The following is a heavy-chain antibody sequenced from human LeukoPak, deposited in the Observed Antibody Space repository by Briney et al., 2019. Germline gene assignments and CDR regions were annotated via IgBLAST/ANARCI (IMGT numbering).Heavy chain of an antibody. Sequence: GASVKVSCKASGYTFTSYAMNWVRQAPGQGLEWMGWINTNTGNPTYAQGFTGRFVFSLDTSVSTAYLQISSLKAEDTAVYYCARDKVGGRYYYDSSGLDYWGQGTLVTVSS. CDR3: ARDKVGGRYYYDSSGLDY. J-gene: IGHJ4*02. V-gene: IGHV7-4-1*02. CDR2: INTNTGNP. CDR1: GYTFTSYA. D-gene: IGHD3-22*01.